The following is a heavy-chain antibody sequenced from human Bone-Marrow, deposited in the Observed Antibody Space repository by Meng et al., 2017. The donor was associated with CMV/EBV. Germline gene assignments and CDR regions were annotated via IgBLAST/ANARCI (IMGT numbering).Heavy chain of an antibody. CDR2: ISGSGGST. J-gene: IGHJ4*02. CDR1: GFTFSSYA. D-gene: IGHD4-23*01. V-gene: IGHV3-23*01. CDR3: AKDKRLATVVKFDY. Sequence: SSADSGFTFSSYAMSWVRQAPGKGLEWVSAISGSGGSTYYADSVKGRFTISRDNSKNTLYLQMNSLRAEDTAVYYCAKDKRLATVVKFDYWGQGTLVTVS.